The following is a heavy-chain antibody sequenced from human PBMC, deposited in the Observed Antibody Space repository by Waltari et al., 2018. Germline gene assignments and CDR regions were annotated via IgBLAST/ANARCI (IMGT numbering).Heavy chain of an antibody. D-gene: IGHD2-2*01. CDR1: GDSISGNYW. CDR2: VHHSGKT. J-gene: IGHJ4*02. CDR3: AGDRAIGLFFDY. Sequence: QVHLQESGQGLVKPSGTLSLTCAVSGDSISGNYWWSWVRQSPEKGLEWSGQVHHSGKTHYNPSLQSRVAMSVDKPKNQFSLNLNSVTAADTAIYYCAGDRAIGLFFDYWGRGTLVTVSS. V-gene: IGHV4-4*02.